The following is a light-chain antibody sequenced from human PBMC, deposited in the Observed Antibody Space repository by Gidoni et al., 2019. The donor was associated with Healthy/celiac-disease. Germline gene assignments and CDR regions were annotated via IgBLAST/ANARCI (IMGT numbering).Light chain of an antibody. V-gene: IGKV3-15*01. CDR2: GSS. CDR1: QCVSSN. CDR3: QQYNNWPT. J-gene: IGKJ1*01. Sequence: ETVMTQSPATLSVSPGERATISCRASQCVSSNLAWYQQKPGQPPRLLIHGSSHRATGIPAGFSGSRSGTEFTLTIRSLQSEDFAVYYCQQYNNWPTFGQGTKVEIK.